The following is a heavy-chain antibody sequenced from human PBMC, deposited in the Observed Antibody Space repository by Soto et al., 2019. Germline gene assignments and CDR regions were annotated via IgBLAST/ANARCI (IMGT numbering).Heavy chain of an antibody. CDR1: GYSISRGYY. D-gene: IGHD3-3*01. CDR3: ASRRVAMRGWFDP. V-gene: IGHV4-38-2*01. CDR2: IYHSGST. J-gene: IGHJ5*02. Sequence: PSETLSLTCAVSGYSISRGYYSGWIRQPPGKGLEWIGSIYHSGSTYYNPALKSRVTISVDTSKNQFSLKLSSVTAADTAVYYCASRRVAMRGWFDPWGQGTLVTVSS.